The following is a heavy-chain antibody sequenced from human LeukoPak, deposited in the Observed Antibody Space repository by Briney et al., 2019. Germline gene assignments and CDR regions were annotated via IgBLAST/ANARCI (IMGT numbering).Heavy chain of an antibody. CDR1: GFTFSTYG. D-gene: IGHD3-22*01. J-gene: IGHJ4*02. CDR3: AKDPTHYYDSSGSDY. V-gene: IGHV3-23*01. CDR2: ISGSGDST. Sequence: GGPLRLSCAGSGFTFSTYGMSWVRQAPNKGLEWLSTISGSGDSTYYADSVKGRFTISRDNSKNTLFLQMNSLRAEDTAVYYCAKDPTHYYDSSGSDYWGQGTLVTVSS.